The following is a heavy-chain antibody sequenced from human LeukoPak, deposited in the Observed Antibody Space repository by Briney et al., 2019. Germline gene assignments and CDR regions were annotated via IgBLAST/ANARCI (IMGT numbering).Heavy chain of an antibody. Sequence: PGGSLRLSCAASGFTLSSYAMSWVRQAPGKGLEWVSAISGSNTRTYYADSVKGRFTISRDNSKNILYLQMNSLRAGDTAVYYCAKQIFGVVIGPAFDYWGQGILVTVSS. V-gene: IGHV3-23*01. D-gene: IGHD3-3*01. CDR1: GFTLSSYA. CDR2: ISGSNTRT. CDR3: AKQIFGVVIGPAFDY. J-gene: IGHJ4*02.